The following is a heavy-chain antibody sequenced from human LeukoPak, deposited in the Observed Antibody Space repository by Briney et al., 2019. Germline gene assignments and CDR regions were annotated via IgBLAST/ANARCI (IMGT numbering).Heavy chain of an antibody. J-gene: IGHJ6*03. Sequence: SETLSLTCTVSGGSISSGDYYWSWIRQPPGKGLEWIGYIYYSGSTYYNPSLKSRVTISVDTPKNQFSLKLSSVTAADTAVYYCASGLRTYYMGVWGKGTTVTVSS. CDR3: ASGLRTYYMGV. CDR1: GGSISSGDYY. D-gene: IGHD3/OR15-3a*01. V-gene: IGHV4-30-4*08. CDR2: IYYSGST.